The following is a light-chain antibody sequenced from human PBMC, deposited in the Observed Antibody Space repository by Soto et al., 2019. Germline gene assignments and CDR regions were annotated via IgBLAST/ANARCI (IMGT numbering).Light chain of an antibody. V-gene: IGKV1-27*01. Sequence: DIQMTQSPSSLYASVGPRVTITCRANQAISNYLAWYQQRPGKVPQVLIYAASTLQPVVPSRFSGRGSGSDFPLTISRLQPEDVATDYCQRYNAAPYTFGQGTKVEI. CDR2: AAS. CDR3: QRYNAAPYT. CDR1: QAISNY. J-gene: IGKJ2*01.